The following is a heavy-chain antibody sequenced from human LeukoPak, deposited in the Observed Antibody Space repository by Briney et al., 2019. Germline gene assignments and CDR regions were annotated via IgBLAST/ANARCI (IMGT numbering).Heavy chain of an antibody. CDR2: IIWIFGST. CDR3: ARETYYDILTGYADFDY. D-gene: IGHD3-9*01. Sequence: SLKLSXTASGFTFGSYGMSWVRQAPGQGLEWMCGIIWIFGSTNYAEKFKGRVTITTDESTSTAYMELSSLRSEDTAVYYCARETYYDILTGYADFDYWGQGTLVTVSS. CDR1: GFTFGSYG. V-gene: IGHV1-69*05. J-gene: IGHJ4*02.